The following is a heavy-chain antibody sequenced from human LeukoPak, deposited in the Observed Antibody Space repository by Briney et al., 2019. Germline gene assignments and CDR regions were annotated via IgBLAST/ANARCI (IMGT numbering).Heavy chain of an antibody. J-gene: IGHJ6*03. D-gene: IGHD1-26*01. CDR3: VTPRSWELSDMAV. Sequence: SETLSLTCTVSGYSITTNYYWAWIRQSPGTGLEWIGSVYHNGETYYNPSLKSRVIISVDTSKNEFSLRLTSVTAADTAVYYCVTPRSWELSDMAVWGKGTAVIVSS. CDR1: GYSITTNYY. V-gene: IGHV4-38-2*02. CDR2: VYHNGET.